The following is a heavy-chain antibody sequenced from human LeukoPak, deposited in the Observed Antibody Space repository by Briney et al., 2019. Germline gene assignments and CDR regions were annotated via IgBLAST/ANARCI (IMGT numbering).Heavy chain of an antibody. V-gene: IGHV3-7*01. J-gene: IGHJ4*02. CDR3: ARDNSDYDSSFFDY. Sequence: GRSLRLSCAASGFTFNNYWMSWVRQAPGKGLEWVANIKQDGSEKYYVDSVKSRFTVSRDNAKNSLFLQMNSLRAEDTAVYYCARDNSDYDSSFFDYWGQGTLVTVSS. D-gene: IGHD3-22*01. CDR2: IKQDGSEK. CDR1: GFTFNNYW.